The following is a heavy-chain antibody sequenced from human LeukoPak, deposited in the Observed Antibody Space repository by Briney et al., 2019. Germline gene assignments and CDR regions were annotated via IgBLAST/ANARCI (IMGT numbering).Heavy chain of an antibody. Sequence: PGGSLRLSCAASGFTFSSYAMHWVRQSLGKGLEWVAVMSYDGFNKYYADFVKGRFTISRDNSKNTLYLQMNSLRAEDTAVYCCAKTKGYSYGYYFDYWGQGTLVTVSS. D-gene: IGHD5-18*01. CDR3: AKTKGYSYGYYFDY. V-gene: IGHV3-30*18. CDR2: MSYDGFNK. CDR1: GFTFSSYA. J-gene: IGHJ4*02.